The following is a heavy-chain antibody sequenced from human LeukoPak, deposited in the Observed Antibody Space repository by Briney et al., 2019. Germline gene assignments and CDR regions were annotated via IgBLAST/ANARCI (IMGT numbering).Heavy chain of an antibody. V-gene: IGHV1-69*04. CDR1: GYNFRDYA. CDR3: ARVGSPSPYYYYGVDV. J-gene: IGHJ6*02. Sequence: SVKVSCKASGYNFRDYAISWVRQAPGQGLEWMGRIIPILGIANYAQKFQGRVTITADKSTSTAYMELSSLRSDDTAVYYCARVGSPSPYYYYGVDVWGQGTTVTVSS. CDR2: IIPILGIA. D-gene: IGHD2-2*01.